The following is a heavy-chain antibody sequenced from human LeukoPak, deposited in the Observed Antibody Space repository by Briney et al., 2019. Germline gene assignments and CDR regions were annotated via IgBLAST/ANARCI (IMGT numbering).Heavy chain of an antibody. CDR3: VRDLGGRSGH. D-gene: IGHD1-26*01. Sequence: GGSLRLSCAASGFTFSSNWMHWVRQAPGKGLVWVSRINEDGSTTNYADSVKGRSTIFSDNAKNTLYLQMNSLRAEDTAVYYCVRDLGGRSGHWGQGTLVTVSS. J-gene: IGHJ4*02. CDR1: GFTFSSNW. CDR2: INEDGSTT. V-gene: IGHV3-74*01.